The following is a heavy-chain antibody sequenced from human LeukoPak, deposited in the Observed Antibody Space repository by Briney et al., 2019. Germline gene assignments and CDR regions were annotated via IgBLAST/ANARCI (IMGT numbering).Heavy chain of an antibody. Sequence: SVKVSCKASGGTFSSYAISWVRQAPGQGLEWMGGIIPIFGTANYAQKFQGRVTITTDESTSTAYMELSSLRSEDTAVYYCARGEWRTAHFDYWGQGTLVTVSS. CDR2: IIPIFGTA. J-gene: IGHJ4*02. V-gene: IGHV1-69*05. CDR1: GGTFSSYA. CDR3: ARGEWRTAHFDY. D-gene: IGHD3-3*01.